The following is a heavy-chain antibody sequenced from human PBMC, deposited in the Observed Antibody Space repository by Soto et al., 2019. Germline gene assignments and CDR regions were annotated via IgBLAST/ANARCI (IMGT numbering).Heavy chain of an antibody. V-gene: IGHV1-2*02. Sequence: ASVKVSCKASGYTFTGYYMHWVRQAPGQGLEWMGWINPNSGGTNYAQKFQGRVTMTRETSISTAYMELSRLRSDDTAVYYCARIRIMSIRSYYGMDVWGQGTTVTVSS. CDR2: INPNSGGT. CDR1: GYTFTGYY. J-gene: IGHJ6*02. D-gene: IGHD3-16*01. CDR3: ARIRIMSIRSYYGMDV.